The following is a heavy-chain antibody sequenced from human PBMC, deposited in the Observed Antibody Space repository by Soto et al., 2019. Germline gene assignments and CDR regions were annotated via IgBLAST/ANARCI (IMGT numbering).Heavy chain of an antibody. CDR1: GGSISSYY. CDR2: IYYSGST. Sequence: PSAPLSLTCTVSGGSISSYYGSWIRQPPGKGLEWIGYIYYSGSTNYNPSLKSRVTISVDTSKNQFSLKLSSVTAADTAVYYCARDHNAFDPWGQGTLVTVSS. D-gene: IGHD2-8*01. CDR3: ARDHNAFDP. J-gene: IGHJ5*02. V-gene: IGHV4-59*01.